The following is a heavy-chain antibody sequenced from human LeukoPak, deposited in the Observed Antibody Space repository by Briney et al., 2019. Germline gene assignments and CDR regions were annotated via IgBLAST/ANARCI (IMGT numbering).Heavy chain of an antibody. Sequence: PSDTLSLTCAVYGGSFSGYYWSWIRQPPGKGLEWIGEINHSGSTNYNPSLKSRVTISVDTSKNQFSLKLSSVTAADTAVYYCARGSRGWYDWFDPWGQGTLVTVSS. CDR2: INHSGST. D-gene: IGHD6-19*01. V-gene: IGHV4-34*01. CDR3: ARGSRGWYDWFDP. CDR1: GGSFSGYY. J-gene: IGHJ5*02.